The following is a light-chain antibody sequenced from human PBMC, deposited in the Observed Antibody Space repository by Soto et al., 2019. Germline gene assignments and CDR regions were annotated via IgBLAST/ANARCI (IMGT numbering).Light chain of an antibody. J-gene: IGLJ1*01. CDR2: EVF. V-gene: IGLV2-8*01. Sequence: QSALTQPPSASGSPGQSVTISRTGTSRDIGAYNYVSWYQQHPGQAPKLIIYEVFRRPSGVPDRFSGSKSGNTASLTVSGLQPGDEADYYCSSYAGRETGVFGPGTKLTVL. CDR1: SRDIGAYNY. CDR3: SSYAGRETGV.